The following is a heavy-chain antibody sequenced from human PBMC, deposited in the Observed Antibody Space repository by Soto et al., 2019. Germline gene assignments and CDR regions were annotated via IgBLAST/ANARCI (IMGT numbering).Heavy chain of an antibody. Sequence: GASVKVSCKASGYTFTSYGISWVRQAPGQGLEWMGWISAYNGNTNYAQKLQGRVTMTTDTSTSPAYMELRRLRSDDTAVYYCAVRPRGSGSSSCYYYSGIDVWGQGTTVTVSS. CDR3: AVRPRGSGSSSCYYYSGIDV. D-gene: IGHD3-10*01. CDR2: ISAYNGNT. CDR1: GYTFTSYG. J-gene: IGHJ6*02. V-gene: IGHV1-18*01.